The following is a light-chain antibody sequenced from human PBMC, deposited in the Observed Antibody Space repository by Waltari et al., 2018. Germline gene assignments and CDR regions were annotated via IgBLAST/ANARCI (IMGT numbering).Light chain of an antibody. Sequence: IVLTQSPATLSLSPVERATLSCRPSQTVSTYLAWFQQKPGQAPRLLIYDASNRAPGIPARFSGSGSGTDFSLTISSLEPEDFAVYYCLQRSLWPWTFGQGTKVAVK. V-gene: IGKV3-11*01. J-gene: IGKJ1*01. CDR2: DAS. CDR1: QTVSTY. CDR3: LQRSLWPWT.